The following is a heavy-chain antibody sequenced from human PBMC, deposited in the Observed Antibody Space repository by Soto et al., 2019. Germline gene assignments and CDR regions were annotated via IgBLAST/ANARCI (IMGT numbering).Heavy chain of an antibody. J-gene: IGHJ6*02. CDR1: GFTFTSYA. V-gene: IGHV3-23*01. CDR2: ISGSGGST. Sequence: GGSLRLSCAASGFTFTSYAMIWVRQAPGKGLEWVSAISGSGGSTYYADSVKGRFTISRDNTKNTVYLQMNSLRAEDTAVYYCARVQCTGGSCFSSYYYYYGMDVWGQGTTVTVSS. CDR3: ARVQCTGGSCFSSYYYYYGMDV. D-gene: IGHD2-15*01.